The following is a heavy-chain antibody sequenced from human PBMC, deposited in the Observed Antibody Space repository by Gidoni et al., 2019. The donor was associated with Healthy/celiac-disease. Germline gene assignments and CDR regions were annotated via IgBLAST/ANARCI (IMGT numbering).Heavy chain of an antibody. CDR1: GGSISSYY. CDR3: AREEASWFDP. J-gene: IGHJ5*02. V-gene: IGHV4-59*01. CDR2: IYYSGST. Sequence: QLQLQESGPGLVKPSETLSLTCTVSGGSISSYYWSWIRQPPGKGLEWIGYIYYSGSTNYNPSLKSRVTISVDTSKNQFSLKLSSVTAADTAVYYCAREEASWFDPWGQGTLVTVSS.